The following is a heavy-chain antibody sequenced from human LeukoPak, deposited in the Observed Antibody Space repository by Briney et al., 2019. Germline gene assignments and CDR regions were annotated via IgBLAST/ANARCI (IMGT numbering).Heavy chain of an antibody. Sequence: GASVKVSCKASGYTFTGYYIHWVRQTPGQGLEWMGWINPNSGGTNYAQKFQGRVTMTRDTSISTAYMELSRLRSDDTAVYYCARDASGSSCDYWGQGTLVTVSS. J-gene: IGHJ4*02. CDR1: GYTFTGYY. CDR3: ARDASGSSCDY. V-gene: IGHV1-2*02. CDR2: INPNSGGT. D-gene: IGHD3-10*01.